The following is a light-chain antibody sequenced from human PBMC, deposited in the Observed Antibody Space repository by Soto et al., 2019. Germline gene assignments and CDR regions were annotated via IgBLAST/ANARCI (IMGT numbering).Light chain of an antibody. J-gene: IGKJ2*01. CDR2: LAS. CDR1: QSVLYSADNKNY. V-gene: IGKV4-1*01. Sequence: DIVMTQSPDSLAVSLGERATINCKSSQSVLYSADNKNYLVWYQQKPGQPPKLLIYLASTRESGVPDRFSGSGSGTDFTLTISSLQAEDVAVYYCQQHYRSPYTFGQGTKLEIK. CDR3: QQHYRSPYT.